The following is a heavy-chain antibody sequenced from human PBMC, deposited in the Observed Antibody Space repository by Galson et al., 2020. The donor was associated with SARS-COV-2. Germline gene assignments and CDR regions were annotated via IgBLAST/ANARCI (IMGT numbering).Heavy chain of an antibody. D-gene: IGHD6-19*01. V-gene: IGHV1-24*01. J-gene: IGHJ6*02. Sequence: ASVKVSCKVSGYTLTELSMHWVRQAPGKGLEWMGGFDPEDGETIYAQKFQGRVTMTEDTSTDTAYMELSSLRSEDTAVYYCATAVAVAGKLDDYYYYYGTDVWGQGTTVTVSS. CDR3: ATAVAVAGKLDDYYYYYGTDV. CDR2: FDPEDGET. CDR1: GYTLTELS.